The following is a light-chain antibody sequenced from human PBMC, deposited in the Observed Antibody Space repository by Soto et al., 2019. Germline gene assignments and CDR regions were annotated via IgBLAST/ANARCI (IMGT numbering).Light chain of an antibody. V-gene: IGKV1-5*01. CDR1: ESINSW. CDR3: QQYKTYSWT. J-gene: IGKJ1*01. CDR2: DAS. Sequence: DIQMTQSPSTLSASVGDRVTITCRASESINSWLAWYQQKPGKAPELLIFDASTLETGVPSRFSGSGSGTEFTHTLNSLQPGDFATYYCQQYKTYSWTFGQGTKVEIK.